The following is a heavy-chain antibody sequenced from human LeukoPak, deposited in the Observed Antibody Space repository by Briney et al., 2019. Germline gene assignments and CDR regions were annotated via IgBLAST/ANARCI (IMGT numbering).Heavy chain of an antibody. J-gene: IGHJ3*02. CDR1: GHKFTYYR. CDR3: ASPTRGPNDAFDI. Sequence: GESLQISCQGSGHKFTYYRIGWVRQMRGKGLEWMGIIYPDDSDAKYSPSFQGRVTFSVDKSISTAYLQWSSLKASDTAMYFCASPTRGPNDAFDIWGQGTLVTVSS. D-gene: IGHD3-10*01. CDR2: IYPDDSDA. V-gene: IGHV5-51*01.